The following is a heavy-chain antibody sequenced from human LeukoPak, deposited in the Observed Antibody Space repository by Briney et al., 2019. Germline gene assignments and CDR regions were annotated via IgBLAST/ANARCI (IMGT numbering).Heavy chain of an antibody. D-gene: IGHD2-2*01. J-gene: IGHJ4*02. V-gene: IGHV5-51*01. Sequence: GGSLRLSCKGSRYSFTSYWIGWVRQMPGKGLEWMGIIYPGDSDTRYSPSFQGQVTISADKSISTAYLQWSSLKASDTAMYYCARYYCSSTSCYGFDYWGQGTLVTVSS. CDR3: ARYYCSSTSCYGFDY. CDR2: IYPGDSDT. CDR1: RYSFTSYW.